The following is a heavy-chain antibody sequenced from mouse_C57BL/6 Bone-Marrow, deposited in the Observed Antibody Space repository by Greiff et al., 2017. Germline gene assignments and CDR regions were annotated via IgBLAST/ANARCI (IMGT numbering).Heavy chain of an antibody. J-gene: IGHJ4*01. V-gene: IGHV10-1*01. Sequence: VQLVESGGGLVQPKGSLKLSCAASGFSFNTYAMNWVRQAPGKGLEWVARIRSKSNNYATYYADSVKDRFTISRDDSESMLYLQMNNLKTEDTAMYYCVRPYYDYAMDYWGQGTSVTVSS. CDR3: VRPYYDYAMDY. CDR1: GFSFNTYA. D-gene: IGHD2-4*01. CDR2: IRSKSNNYAT.